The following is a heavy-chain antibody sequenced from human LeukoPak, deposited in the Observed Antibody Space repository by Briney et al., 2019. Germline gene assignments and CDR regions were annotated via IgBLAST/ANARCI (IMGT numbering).Heavy chain of an antibody. J-gene: IGHJ5*02. CDR3: ARDGAGQQLGP. D-gene: IGHD6-6*01. Sequence: NPSETLSLTCTVSGGSISSYYWSWIRQPPGKGLEWIGYIYYSGSTNYNPSLKSRVTISVDTSKNQFSLKLSSVTAADTAVYYCARDGAGQQLGPWGQGTLVTVSS. CDR1: GGSISSYY. V-gene: IGHV4-59*01. CDR2: IYYSGST.